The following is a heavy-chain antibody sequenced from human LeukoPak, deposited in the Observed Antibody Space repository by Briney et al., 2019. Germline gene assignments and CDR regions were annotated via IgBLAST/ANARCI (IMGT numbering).Heavy chain of an antibody. CDR1: GGFIGTYY. CDR3: ARDGAPYCSSTSCYPDGFDP. D-gene: IGHD2-2*01. Sequence: KPSETLSLTCTVSGGFIGTYYWSWIRQPAGKGLEWIGRIYTSGSTNYNPSLKSRVSMAVDTSKNQFSLKLTSVTAADTAVYYCARDGAPYCSSTSCYPDGFDPWGQGTLVTVSS. CDR2: IYTSGST. V-gene: IGHV4-4*07. J-gene: IGHJ5*02.